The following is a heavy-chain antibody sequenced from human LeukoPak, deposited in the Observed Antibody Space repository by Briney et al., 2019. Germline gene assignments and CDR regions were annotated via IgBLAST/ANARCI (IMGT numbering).Heavy chain of an antibody. V-gene: IGHV1-18*01. CDR2: ISAYNGNT. CDR3: AREKYYDFWSGYPKPPLGYMDV. Sequence: GASVKVSCKASGYTFTSYGISWVRRAPGQGLEWMGWISAYNGNTNYAQKLQGRVTMTTDTSTSTAYMELRSLRSDDTAVYYCAREKYYDFWSGYPKPPLGYMDVWGKGTTVTVSS. CDR1: GYTFTSYG. D-gene: IGHD3-3*01. J-gene: IGHJ6*03.